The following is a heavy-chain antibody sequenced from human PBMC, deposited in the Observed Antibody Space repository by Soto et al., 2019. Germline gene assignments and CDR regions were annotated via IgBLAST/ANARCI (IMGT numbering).Heavy chain of an antibody. Sequence: SGPTLVNPTQTLTLTCTFSGFSLSSRGMCVSWIRQPPGKALEWLARIDWDGDKYYTASLKTRLTISRDTSKNQVVLTMTNMDPVDTATYYCARDGVATADYWGQGTLVTVSS. V-gene: IGHV2-70*11. J-gene: IGHJ4*02. CDR2: IDWDGDK. CDR1: GFSLSSRGMC. D-gene: IGHD5-12*01. CDR3: ARDGVATADY.